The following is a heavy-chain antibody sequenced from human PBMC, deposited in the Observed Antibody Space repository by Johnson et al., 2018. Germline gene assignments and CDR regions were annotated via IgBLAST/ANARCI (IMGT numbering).Heavy chain of an antibody. J-gene: IGHJ4*02. V-gene: IGHV4-39*01. CDR2: IYYIGNS. CDR1: GGSISRGSYY. D-gene: IGHD3-22*01. Sequence: QVQLQESGPGLVKPSETXSLTCTVSGGSISRGSYYWGWIRQSPGKGLEWIGTIYYIGNSFYNPSLKSRVTMSGDKSKTQFSLKLTTVTAADTAVYYCAGGPDFDSNGYYWVYWGQGTLVTVSS. CDR3: AGGPDFDSNGYYWVY.